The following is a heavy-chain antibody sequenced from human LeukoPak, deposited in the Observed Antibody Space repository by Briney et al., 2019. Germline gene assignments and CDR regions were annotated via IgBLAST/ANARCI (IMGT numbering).Heavy chain of an antibody. CDR3: ARRRGAFDY. Sequence: SETLSLTCTVSGGSISSYYWSWIRQPPGKGLEWIGYIYYSGSTNYNPSLKSRVTLSVDTSKNQFSLKLSSVTAADTAVYYCARRRGAFDYWGQGTLVTVSS. J-gene: IGHJ4*02. CDR1: GGSISSYY. V-gene: IGHV4-59*08. CDR2: IYYSGST. D-gene: IGHD6-25*01.